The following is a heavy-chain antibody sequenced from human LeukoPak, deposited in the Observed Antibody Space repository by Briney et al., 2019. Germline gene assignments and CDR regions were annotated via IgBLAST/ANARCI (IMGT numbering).Heavy chain of an antibody. CDR1: GFTFSSYG. D-gene: IGHD2-2*01. Sequence: PGRSLRLSCAASGFTFSSYGMHWVRQAPGKGLEWVAIISYDGSNKYYADSVKDRFTISRDNSKNTLYLQMNSLRAEDTAVYYCAKDRWGCSSTSCSHFDYWGQGTLVTVSS. CDR2: ISYDGSNK. J-gene: IGHJ4*02. CDR3: AKDRWGCSSTSCSHFDY. V-gene: IGHV3-30*18.